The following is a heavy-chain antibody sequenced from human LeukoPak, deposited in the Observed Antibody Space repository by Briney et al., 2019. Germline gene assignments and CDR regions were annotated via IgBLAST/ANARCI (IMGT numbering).Heavy chain of an antibody. J-gene: IGHJ6*02. V-gene: IGHV4-59*08. CDR2: IYYSGST. CDR1: GGSISSYY. CDR3: ARKRGGYYYDSSGYYPGGYYGMDV. Sequence: SETLSLTCTVSGGSISSYYWSWIRQPPGKGLEWIGYIYYSGSTNYNPSLESRVTISVDTSKNQFSLKLSSVTAADTAVYYCARKRGGYYYDSSGYYPGGYYGMDVWGQGTTVTVSS. D-gene: IGHD3-22*01.